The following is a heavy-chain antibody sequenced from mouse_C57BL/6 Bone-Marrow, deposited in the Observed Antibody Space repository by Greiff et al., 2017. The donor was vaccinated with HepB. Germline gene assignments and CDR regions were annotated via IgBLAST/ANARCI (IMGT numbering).Heavy chain of an antibody. V-gene: IGHV1-74*01. Sequence: QVHVKQPGAELVKPGASVKVSCKASGYTFTSYWMHWVKQRPGQGLEWIGRIHPSDSDTNYNQKFKGKATLTVDKSSSTAYMQLSSLTSEDSAVYYCAQDSSGYAVAYWGQGTLVTVSA. CDR1: GYTFTSYW. CDR2: IHPSDSDT. J-gene: IGHJ3*01. CDR3: AQDSSGYAVAY. D-gene: IGHD3-2*02.